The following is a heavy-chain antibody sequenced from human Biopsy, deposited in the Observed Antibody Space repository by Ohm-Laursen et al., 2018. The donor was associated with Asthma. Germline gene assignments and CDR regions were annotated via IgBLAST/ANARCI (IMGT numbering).Heavy chain of an antibody. J-gene: IGHJ3*01. V-gene: IGHV1-3*04. CDR2: VNTGNGDT. D-gene: IGHD3-9*01. CDR3: ARTYYDFLTGQVNDVFGV. CDR1: GYNFISFA. Sequence: SVKVSCKASGYNFISFAIHWVRQAPGQRLEWMGWVNTGNGDTKYSQKFQGRVTITRDTSASTAYMELRSLRSEDTATYYCARTYYDFLTGQVNDVFGVWGQGTMVTVSS.